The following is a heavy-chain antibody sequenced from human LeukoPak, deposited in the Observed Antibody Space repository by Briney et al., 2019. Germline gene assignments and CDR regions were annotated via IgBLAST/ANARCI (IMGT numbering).Heavy chain of an antibody. CDR1: GGTFSSYA. D-gene: IGHD2-2*02. J-gene: IGHJ4*02. V-gene: IGHV1-69*01. CDR3: ATELLYCSSTSCYRSGFDY. Sequence: ASVKVSCKASGGTFSSYAISWVRQARGQGLEWMGGIIPIFGTANYAQKFQGRVTITADESTSTAYMELSSLRSEDTAVYYCATELLYCSSTSCYRSGFDYWGQGTLVTVSS. CDR2: IIPIFGTA.